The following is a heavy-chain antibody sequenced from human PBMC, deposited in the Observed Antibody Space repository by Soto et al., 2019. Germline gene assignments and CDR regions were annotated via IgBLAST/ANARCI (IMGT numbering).Heavy chain of an antibody. Sequence: QVQVVQSGDEVKETGASVRVSCKTSGYSFTAYGISWGRQAPGQGLEWMGWISCYNGKTKYAQKVQGSVTMTTDTSTSTAYMEVRSLRSDDTAIYYCARDAPPPELRFLEWHNYDYNGMDVWGQGTTVTVSS. V-gene: IGHV1-18*01. J-gene: IGHJ6*02. CDR1: GYSFTAYG. D-gene: IGHD3-3*01. CDR2: ISCYNGKT. CDR3: ARDAPPPELRFLEWHNYDYNGMDV.